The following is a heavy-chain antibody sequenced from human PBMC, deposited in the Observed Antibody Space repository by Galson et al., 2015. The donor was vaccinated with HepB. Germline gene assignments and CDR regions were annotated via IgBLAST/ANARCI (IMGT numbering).Heavy chain of an antibody. Sequence: SLRLSCAASGFRLTDHAMNWVRRAPGKGLEWAAYIRSDSTTIHYADSVKGRFTISRDNGKNSVFLQMNSLRGDDTAVYYCVRDRGSGFGGNDVPSFDYWGRGSLVTVSP. CDR3: VRDRGSGFGGNDVPSFDY. CDR2: IRSDSTTI. CDR1: GFRLTDHA. J-gene: IGHJ4*02. D-gene: IGHD5-12*01. V-gene: IGHV3-48*01.